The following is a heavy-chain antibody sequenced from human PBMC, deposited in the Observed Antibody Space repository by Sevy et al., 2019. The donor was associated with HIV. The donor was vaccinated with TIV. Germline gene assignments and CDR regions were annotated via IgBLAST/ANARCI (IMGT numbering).Heavy chain of an antibody. CDR1: GYTFTSYD. D-gene: IGHD3-22*01. J-gene: IGHJ4*02. V-gene: IGHV1-8*01. CDR3: ARDTYYYDSSCYFIFDS. Sequence: ASVKVSCKASGYTFTSYDINWVRQATGQGLEWMGWMNPNSGNTGYAQKFQGRVTMTRNTSISTAYMELSSLRSEDTAVYYCARDTYYYDSSCYFIFDSWGQGTLVTVSS. CDR2: MNPNSGNT.